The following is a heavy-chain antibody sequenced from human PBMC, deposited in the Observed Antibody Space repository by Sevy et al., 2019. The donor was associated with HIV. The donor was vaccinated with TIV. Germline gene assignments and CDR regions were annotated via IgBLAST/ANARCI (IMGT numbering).Heavy chain of an antibody. CDR2: INPSGGST. CDR1: GYTFTSYY. V-gene: IGHV1-46*01. D-gene: IGHD6-13*01. Sequence: ASVKVSCKASGYTFTSYYMHWVRQAPGQGLEWMGIINPSGGSTSYAQKFQGRVTMTRDTSTSTVYMELSSLRSEDTAVYYCAREDNRQLVSYYYGMDVWGQGTTVTVSS. CDR3: AREDNRQLVSYYYGMDV. J-gene: IGHJ6*02.